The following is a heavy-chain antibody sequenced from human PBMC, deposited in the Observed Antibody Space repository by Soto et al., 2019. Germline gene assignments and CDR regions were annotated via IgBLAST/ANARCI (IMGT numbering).Heavy chain of an antibody. D-gene: IGHD1-26*01. CDR2: INTVNGNT. CDR1: IYSLATYA. J-gene: IGHJ5*02. Sequence: ASLKVSCKASIYSLATYAIHRVRQATGQRLQWMGWINTVNGNTHYWQRFQGRGTITRDSAASTVYRELSSLKSEDTALYYCARGRGSMFYPCGQGTLGTVSS. V-gene: IGHV1-3*04. CDR3: ARGRGSMFYP.